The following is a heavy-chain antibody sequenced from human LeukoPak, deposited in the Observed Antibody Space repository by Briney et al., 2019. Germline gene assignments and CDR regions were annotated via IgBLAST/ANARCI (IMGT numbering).Heavy chain of an antibody. D-gene: IGHD1-7*01. V-gene: IGHV4-59*01. CDR1: GGSISSYY. CDR2: IYYSGST. J-gene: IGHJ4*02. CDR3: ARVGKEGTFDY. Sequence: SETLSLTWTVSGGSISSYYWSWIRQPPGKGLEWIGYIYYSGSTNYNPSLKSRVTISVDTSKNQFSLKLSSVTAVDTAVYYCARVGKEGTFDYWGQGTLVTVSS.